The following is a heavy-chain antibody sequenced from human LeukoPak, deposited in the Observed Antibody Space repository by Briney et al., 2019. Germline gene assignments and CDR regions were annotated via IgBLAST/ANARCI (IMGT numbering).Heavy chain of an antibody. CDR1: GFTFSSYS. Sequence: KAGGSLRLSCAASGFTFSSYSMNWVRQAPGKGLEWVSSISSSSSYIYYADSVKGRFTISRDNAKNSLSLQMNSLRAEDTAVYYCARESSSLTNPDFDYWGQGTLVTVSS. CDR3: ARESSSLTNPDFDY. V-gene: IGHV3-21*01. CDR2: ISSSSSYI. J-gene: IGHJ4*02. D-gene: IGHD6-13*01.